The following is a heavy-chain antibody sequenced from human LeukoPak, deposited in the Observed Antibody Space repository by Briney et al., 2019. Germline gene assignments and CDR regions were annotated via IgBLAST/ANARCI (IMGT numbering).Heavy chain of an antibody. CDR3: ARAALGYCSGGTCYSSWYFDL. Sequence: SETLSLTCTVSGGSMNSYYWTWIRQPPGKGLEWMGYIYYSGNTDYNPSLKSRVTMSVDTPKSQFSLKLSSVTAADTAVYYCARAALGYCSGGTCYSSWYFDLWGRGTLVTVSS. CDR1: GGSMNSYY. V-gene: IGHV4-59*01. D-gene: IGHD2-15*01. J-gene: IGHJ2*01. CDR2: IYYSGNT.